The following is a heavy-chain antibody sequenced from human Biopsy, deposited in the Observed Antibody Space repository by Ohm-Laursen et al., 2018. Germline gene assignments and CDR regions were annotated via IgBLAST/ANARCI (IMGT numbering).Heavy chain of an antibody. V-gene: IGHV4-59*11. CDR3: ARGSNEYGGLYFPH. CDR2: ISHTGYT. Sequence: GTLSLTCTVSGCSFTGHYWTWIPQPPGKGLVWIGHISHTGYTSYKSSLKSRVTISLDTSRKHYSLRVTSLAAADTAVYYCARGSNEYGGLYFPHWGQGTLVTVSS. CDR1: GCSFTGHY. J-gene: IGHJ1*01. D-gene: IGHD4-23*01.